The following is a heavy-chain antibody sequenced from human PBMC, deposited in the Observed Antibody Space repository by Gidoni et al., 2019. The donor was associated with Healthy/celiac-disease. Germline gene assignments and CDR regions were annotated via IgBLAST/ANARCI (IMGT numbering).Heavy chain of an antibody. J-gene: IGHJ4*02. D-gene: IGHD4-4*01. CDR3: ARSGRLQSNFDY. V-gene: IGHV4-38-2*01. Sequence: QVQLQESGPGLVKPSETLSLTCAVSGYSISSGYYWGWIRQPPGTGLEWIGSIDHSGSTYYNPSLKSRVTISVDTSKNQFSLKLSSVTAADTAVYYWARSGRLQSNFDYWGQGTLVTVSS. CDR1: GYSISSGYY. CDR2: IDHSGST.